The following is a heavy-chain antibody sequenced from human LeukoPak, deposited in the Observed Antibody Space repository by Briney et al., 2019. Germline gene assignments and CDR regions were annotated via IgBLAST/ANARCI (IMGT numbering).Heavy chain of an antibody. V-gene: IGHV3-23*01. D-gene: IGHD3-3*01. Sequence: PGGSLRLSCAVSGFTVTDNYMSWVRQAPGKGLEGVAAISGSGGSTYYADSVKGRFTISRDNSKNTLYLQMNSLRAEDTAVYYCAKDNTIFGVVITTYMDVWGKGTTVTVSS. CDR1: GFTVTDNY. CDR2: ISGSGGST. CDR3: AKDNTIFGVVITTYMDV. J-gene: IGHJ6*03.